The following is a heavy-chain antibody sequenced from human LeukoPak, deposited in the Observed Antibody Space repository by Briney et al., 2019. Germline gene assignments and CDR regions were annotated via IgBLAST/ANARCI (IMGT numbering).Heavy chain of an antibody. V-gene: IGHV3-7*01. CDR3: ARGPGDFDASDI. CDR2: IKENGNEQ. D-gene: IGHD1-14*01. CDR1: GFSFSSFW. Sequence: GGSLRLSCAASGFSFSSFWMSWVRQAPGKGPEWVAHIKENGNEQYYADSVKGRFTISRDNARKSLWLQMNSLRVEDTAVYYCARGPGDFDASDIWGQGTMVTVS. J-gene: IGHJ3*02.